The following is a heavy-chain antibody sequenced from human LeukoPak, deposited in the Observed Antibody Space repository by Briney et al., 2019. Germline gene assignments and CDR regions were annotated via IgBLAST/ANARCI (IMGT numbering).Heavy chain of an antibody. V-gene: IGHV3-7*01. D-gene: IGHD1-26*01. CDR2: INQDGSEE. CDR1: GFTFRTYW. CDR3: ARWKMELQRNAFDF. J-gene: IGHJ3*01. Sequence: GGSLRLSCAASGFTFRTYWMSWIRQAPGKGPEWVADINQDGSEEYYMQSVKGRFTVSRDNAQNAVFLQMTNLRADDTAVYCCARWKMELQRNAFDFWGQGTVVTVSS.